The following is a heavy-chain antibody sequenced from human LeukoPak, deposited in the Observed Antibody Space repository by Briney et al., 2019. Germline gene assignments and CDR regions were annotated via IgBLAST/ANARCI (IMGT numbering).Heavy chain of an antibody. CDR2: INPSGGST. Sequence: ASVRVSCKASGYTFTSYYMHWVRQAPGQGLEWVGVINPSGGSTSYAQKFQGRVTMTRDTSTSTVYMELSSLRSEDTAVYYCAREWRGIASHYHGMDVWGQETTVTVSS. J-gene: IGHJ6*02. CDR1: GYTFTSYY. D-gene: IGHD6-6*01. V-gene: IGHV1-46*01. CDR3: AREWRGIASHYHGMDV.